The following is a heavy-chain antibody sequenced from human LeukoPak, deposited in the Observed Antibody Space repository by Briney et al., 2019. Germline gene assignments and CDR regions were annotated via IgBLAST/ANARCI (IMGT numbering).Heavy chain of an antibody. Sequence: SETLSLTCTVSGGSISSSSYYWGWIRQPPGEGLEWIGSIYYSGSTYYYPSLKSRVTISVDTSKNQFSLKLSSVTAADTAVYYCARGNYGDLDYWGQGTLVTVSS. D-gene: IGHD4-17*01. J-gene: IGHJ4*02. V-gene: IGHV4-39*01. CDR3: ARGNYGDLDY. CDR2: IYYSGST. CDR1: GGSISSSSYY.